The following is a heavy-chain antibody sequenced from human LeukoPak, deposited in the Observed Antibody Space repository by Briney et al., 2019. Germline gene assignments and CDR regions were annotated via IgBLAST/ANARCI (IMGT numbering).Heavy chain of an antibody. V-gene: IGHV4-61*02. Sequence: SETLSLTCTVSGGSISSSSYYWSWIRQPAGKGLEWIGRIYTSGSTNYNPSLKSRVTMSVDTSKNQFSLKLSSVTAADTAVYYCARDSSWYEHWFDPWGQGTLVTVSS. CDR3: ARDSSWYEHWFDP. J-gene: IGHJ5*02. CDR1: GGSISSSSYY. CDR2: IYTSGST. D-gene: IGHD6-13*01.